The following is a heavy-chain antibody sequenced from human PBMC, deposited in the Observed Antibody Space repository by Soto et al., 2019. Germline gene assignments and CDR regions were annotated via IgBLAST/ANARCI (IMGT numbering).Heavy chain of an antibody. CDR3: APLNGSFLSVFYN. Sequence: QVQLQESGPGLVKPSQTLSLSCTVSGDSISSGDHYWSWIRQPPGKGLEWIAHISYGGYTFYNPSLQSRITMSVDTSKNQAYLKLSSVTAADTAVYYCAPLNGSFLSVFYNWGQGTQVTVSS. V-gene: IGHV4-30-4*01. D-gene: IGHD2-8*01. CDR2: ISYGGYT. J-gene: IGHJ4*02. CDR1: GDSISSGDHY.